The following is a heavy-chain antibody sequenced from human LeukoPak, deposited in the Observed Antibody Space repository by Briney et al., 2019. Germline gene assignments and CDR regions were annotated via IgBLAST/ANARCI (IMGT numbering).Heavy chain of an antibody. V-gene: IGHV4-59*12. CDR1: GGSISSSY. D-gene: IGHD4-23*01. Sequence: SETLSLTCTVSGGSISSSYWGWIRQPPGKGLEWIGYIYYTGSTKYNPSLKSRVTISIDTSKNQFSQKLSSVTAADTAVYYCARGNSLFDYWGQGTLVTVSS. CDR3: ARGNSLFDY. J-gene: IGHJ4*02. CDR2: IYYTGST.